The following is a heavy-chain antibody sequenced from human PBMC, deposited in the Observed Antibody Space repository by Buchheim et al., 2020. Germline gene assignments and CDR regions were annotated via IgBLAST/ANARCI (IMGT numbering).Heavy chain of an antibody. J-gene: IGHJ2*01. D-gene: IGHD5-18*01. V-gene: IGHV4-39*01. CDR2: IYYSGST. CDR1: GGSISSSSYY. CDR3: ARRGIQLWRNWYFDL. Sequence: QLQLQESGPGLVKPSETLSLTCTVSGGSISSSSYYWGWIRQPPGKGLEWIGSIYYSGSTYYNPSLKSRVTISVDTSKNQFSLKLSSVTAAGTAVYYCARRGIQLWRNWYFDLGGRGTL.